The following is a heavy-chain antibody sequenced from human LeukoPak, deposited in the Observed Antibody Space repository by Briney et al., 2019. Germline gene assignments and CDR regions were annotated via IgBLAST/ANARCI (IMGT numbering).Heavy chain of an antibody. CDR2: INSDGSST. D-gene: IGHD4-17*01. CDR3: TSTADYGDPDY. V-gene: IGHV3-74*01. Sequence: PGGSLRLSCAASGFTFSSYWMHWVRQAPGKGLVWVSRINSDGSSTSYADSVKGRFTISRDNAKNALYLQMNSLRAEDTAVYYCTSTADYGDPDYWGQGTLVTVSS. CDR1: GFTFSSYW. J-gene: IGHJ4*02.